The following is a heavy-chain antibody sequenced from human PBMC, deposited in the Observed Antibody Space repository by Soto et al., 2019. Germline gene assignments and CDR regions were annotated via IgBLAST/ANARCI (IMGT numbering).Heavy chain of an antibody. V-gene: IGHV7-4-1*01. CDR1: GYSFTSYA. J-gene: IGHJ4*02. D-gene: IGHD6-6*01. CDR3: ARDKSIAARPVSDY. CDR2: INTNTGNP. Sequence: ASVKVSCKASGYSFTSYAMNLVRQAPGQGLEWMGWINTNTGNPTYAQGFTGRFVFSLDTSVSTAYLQICSLKAEDTAVYYCARDKSIAARPVSDYWGQGTLVNVS.